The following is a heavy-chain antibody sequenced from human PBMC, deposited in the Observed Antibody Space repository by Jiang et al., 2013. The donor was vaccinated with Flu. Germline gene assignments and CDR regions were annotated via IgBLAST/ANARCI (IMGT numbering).Heavy chain of an antibody. CDR1: GYRFTGYF. CDR2: LNPNSGDT. CDR3: ARPLDNSGFY. V-gene: IGHV1-2*06. J-gene: IGHJ4*02. Sequence: SGAEVKKPGASVKVSCKASGYRFTGYFIHWVRQAPGQGLEWMGRLNPNSGDTKYAQKFQGRVTLTSDTSINTAYMELTRLTSDDTAVYFCARPLDNSGFYWGQGTLSPSPQ. D-gene: IGHD5-12*01.